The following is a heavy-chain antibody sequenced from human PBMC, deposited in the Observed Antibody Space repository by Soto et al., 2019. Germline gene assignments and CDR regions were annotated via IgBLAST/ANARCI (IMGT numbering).Heavy chain of an antibody. V-gene: IGHV3-21*06. D-gene: IGHD3-16*01. CDR3: ATPYYFNH. Sequence: LRLSCAASGFMFSAYTMNWIRQAPGKGLEWLSSISDDSSYIDYADSLRGRFTVSRDNSRNSLYLQIDSLGVEDTAVYYCATPYYFNHWGPGTLVTVSS. CDR2: ISDDSSYI. J-gene: IGHJ1*01. CDR1: GFMFSAYT.